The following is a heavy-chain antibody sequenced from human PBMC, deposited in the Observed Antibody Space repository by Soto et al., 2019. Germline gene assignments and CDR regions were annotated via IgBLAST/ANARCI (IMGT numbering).Heavy chain of an antibody. CDR3: ARVTYDFWSGYSPSGYYYYYHMDV. CDR2: IYYSGST. J-gene: IGHJ6*03. CDR1: AGSIRRYY. V-gene: IGHV4-59*01. D-gene: IGHD3-3*01. Sequence: SETLSHTCTVSAGSIRRYYWRWFRQPLGKEQEWIGYIYYSGSTNYNPSLKSRVTISVDTSKNQFSLKLSSVTAADTAVYYCARVTYDFWSGYSPSGYYYYYHMDVWGKGTTVT.